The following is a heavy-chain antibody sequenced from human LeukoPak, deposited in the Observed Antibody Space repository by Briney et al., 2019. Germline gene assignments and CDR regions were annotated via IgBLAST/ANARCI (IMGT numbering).Heavy chain of an antibody. CDR2: ISRDGSNE. CDR1: GFTFNYYA. J-gene: IGHJ4*02. D-gene: IGHD3-22*01. Sequence: PGGSLRLSCAASGFTFNYYAMHWVRQAPGKGLDWVAVISRDGSNEYYADSVKGRFTISRDNSKYTLYLQMNTLRAEDTAVYYCAKGHFDYDSSGYYYSLMKFDSWGQGTLVTVSS. CDR3: AKGHFDYDSSGYYYSLMKFDS. V-gene: IGHV3-30-3*01.